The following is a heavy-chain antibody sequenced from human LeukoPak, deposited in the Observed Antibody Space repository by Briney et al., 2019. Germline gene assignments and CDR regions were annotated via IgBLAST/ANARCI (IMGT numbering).Heavy chain of an antibody. CDR3: ARRGPYFDY. CDR1: GFIFSNHG. J-gene: IGHJ4*02. CDR2: ISSTSSDI. D-gene: IGHD3-10*01. V-gene: IGHV3-21*05. Sequence: GGSLRLSCTASGFIFSNHGMNWVRQAPGKGLEWISYISSTSSDIYYLDSVKGRFTNSRDNAKNSLYLQMNSLRAEDTSIYYCARRGPYFDYWGQRILVTVSS.